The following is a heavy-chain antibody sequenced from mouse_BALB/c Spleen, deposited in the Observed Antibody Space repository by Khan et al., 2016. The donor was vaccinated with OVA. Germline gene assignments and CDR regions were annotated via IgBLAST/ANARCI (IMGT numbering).Heavy chain of an antibody. V-gene: IGHV1-7*01. CDR2: INPTSGYP. CDR1: GYTFTTYW. J-gene: IGHJ2*01. Sequence: VQLHQSGAELAKPGASVKMSCKASGYTFTTYWMHWVKQRPGQGLEWIGYINPTSGYPDYNEKFKDRATLSADKSSSTAYMQLSSLTSEDSAVYYCTRDRIDYWGQGTTLTVSS. CDR3: TRDRIDY.